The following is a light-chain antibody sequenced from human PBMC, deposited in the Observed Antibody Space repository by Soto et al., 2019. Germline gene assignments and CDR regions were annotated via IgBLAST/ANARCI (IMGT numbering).Light chain of an antibody. CDR1: QSVSNNY. CDR2: DAS. Sequence: EIVLTQSPGTLSLSPGERATLSCRASQSVSNNYLAWYQQKPGQAPRLLIYDASKRATGIPARFSGSGSGTEFTLIISSLQSEDFAVYYCQQRSNWPITFGQGTRLEIK. CDR3: QQRSNWPIT. J-gene: IGKJ5*01. V-gene: IGKV3D-20*02.